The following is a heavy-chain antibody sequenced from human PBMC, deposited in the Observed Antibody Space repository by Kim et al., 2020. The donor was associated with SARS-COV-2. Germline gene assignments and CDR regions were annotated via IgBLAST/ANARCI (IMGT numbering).Heavy chain of an antibody. V-gene: IGHV1-2*02. Sequence: ASVKVSCKASGYTFTGYYMHWVRQAPGQRLEWMGWINPNSAVTNYAQRFQGRVTMTRDTSISTAYMDLSRLRSDDTAVYFCAREDSTSSGYDPLDFWGQGTMVTVPS. CDR1: GYTFTGYY. J-gene: IGHJ3*01. CDR3: AREDSTSSGYDPLDF. D-gene: IGHD6-6*01. CDR2: INPNSAVT.